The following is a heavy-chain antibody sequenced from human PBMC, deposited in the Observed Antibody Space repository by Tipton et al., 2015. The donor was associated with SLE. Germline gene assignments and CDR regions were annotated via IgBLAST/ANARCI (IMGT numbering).Heavy chain of an antibody. D-gene: IGHD2-2*01. V-gene: IGHV4-59*11. CDR1: GGSISSHY. Sequence: TLSLTCTVSGGSISSHYWSWIRQPPGKGLEWIGYIYYSGSTNYNPSLKSRVTISVDTSKNQFSLKLSSVTAADTAVYYCARFGTSPVGFFDYWGQGALVTVSS. CDR3: ARFGTSPVGFFDY. CDR2: IYYSGST. J-gene: IGHJ4*02.